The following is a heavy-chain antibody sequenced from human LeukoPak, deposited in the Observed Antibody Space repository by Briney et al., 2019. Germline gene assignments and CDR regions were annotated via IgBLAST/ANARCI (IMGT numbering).Heavy chain of an antibody. CDR1: GGSFSGYY. CDR3: AREPLVRYYYYGMDV. Sequence: SETLSLTCAVYGGSFSGYYWSWIRQPPGKGLEWIGEINHSGSTNYNPSLKSRVTISVDTSKNQFSLKLSSVTAADTAVYYCAREPLVRYYYYGMDVWGQGTTVTVSS. CDR2: INHSGST. J-gene: IGHJ6*02. D-gene: IGHD6-6*01. V-gene: IGHV4-34*01.